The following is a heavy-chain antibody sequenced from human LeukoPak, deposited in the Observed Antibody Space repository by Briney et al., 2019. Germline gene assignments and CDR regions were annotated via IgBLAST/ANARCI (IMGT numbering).Heavy chain of an antibody. CDR3: AKGTITYSYYYMDV. CDR2: ISGSGGSK. D-gene: IGHD3-10*01. J-gene: IGHJ6*03. CDR1: GFTFSTYA. Sequence: GGSLRLSCVGSGFTFSTYAMSWVRQAPGKGPEWVSGISGSGGSKNYADSVRGRFTIFRDNSKNTLFLQMNSLRAEDTAVYYCAKGTITYSYYYMDVWGKGTTVTVSS. V-gene: IGHV3-23*01.